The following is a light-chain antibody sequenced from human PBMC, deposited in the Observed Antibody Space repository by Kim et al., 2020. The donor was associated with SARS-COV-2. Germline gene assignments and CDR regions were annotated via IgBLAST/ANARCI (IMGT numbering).Light chain of an antibody. Sequence: SYELTQPPSVSVSPGQTASITCSGDKLGDKNVCWYQQKPGQSPVLVIYEDNKRPSGIPERVSGSNSGNTATLTISGTQAMDEADYFCQAWDSRTVVFGGWTQLTVL. V-gene: IGLV3-1*01. CDR3: QAWDSRTVV. J-gene: IGLJ2*01. CDR2: EDN. CDR1: KLGDKN.